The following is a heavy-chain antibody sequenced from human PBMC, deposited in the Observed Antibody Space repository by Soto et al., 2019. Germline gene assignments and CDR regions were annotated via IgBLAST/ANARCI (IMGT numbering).Heavy chain of an antibody. CDR3: ASISGDYDDY. CDR1: GGSFSGYY. Sequence: SETLSLTCAVYGGSFSGYYWSWIRQPPGKGLEWIGEINHSGSTNYNPSLKSRVTISVDTSKNQFSLKLSSVTAADTAVYYCASISGDYDDYWGQGTLVTVSS. D-gene: IGHD4-17*01. J-gene: IGHJ4*02. V-gene: IGHV4-34*01. CDR2: INHSGST.